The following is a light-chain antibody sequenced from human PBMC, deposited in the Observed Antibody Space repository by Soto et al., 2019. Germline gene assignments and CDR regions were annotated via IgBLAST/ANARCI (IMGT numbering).Light chain of an antibody. CDR3: ASYTSSSTSVI. CDR1: SSDVGGYKY. V-gene: IGLV2-14*01. Sequence: QPALTQPASVSGSPGQSITISCTGTSSDVGGYKYVSWYQQHPDKAPKLIIFEVSNRPSGISSRFSGSKSGNTASLTISGLQAEDEADYYCASYTSSSTSVIFGRGTKVTV. J-gene: IGLJ2*01. CDR2: EVS.